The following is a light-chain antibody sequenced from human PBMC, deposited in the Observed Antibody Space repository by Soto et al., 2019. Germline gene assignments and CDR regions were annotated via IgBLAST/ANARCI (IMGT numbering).Light chain of an antibody. CDR2: GNS. V-gene: IGLV1-40*01. CDR3: QSYDSSLSGYVV. Sequence: QSVRTQPPSESGAPGQRVTISCTGSSSNIGAGYDVHWYQQLPGTAPKLLIYGNSNRPSGVPDRFSGSKSGTSASLAITGLQAEDEADYYCQSYDSSLSGYVVFGGGTKLTFL. J-gene: IGLJ2*01. CDR1: SSNIGAGYD.